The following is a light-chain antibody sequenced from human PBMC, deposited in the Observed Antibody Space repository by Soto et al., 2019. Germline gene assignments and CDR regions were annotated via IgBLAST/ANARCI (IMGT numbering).Light chain of an antibody. CDR2: DST. CDR1: QSIHTS. Sequence: VLTQSAAALSLSPGERATLSYGASQSIHTSLSWYQQKSGKPPRLVIYDSTLRANGVPDRFGGSRSGTEFTLTINSLEPEDFAVYYCQQRNVWTPITFGQRTRLEIK. J-gene: IGKJ5*01. CDR3: QQRNVWTPIT. V-gene: IGKV3-11*01.